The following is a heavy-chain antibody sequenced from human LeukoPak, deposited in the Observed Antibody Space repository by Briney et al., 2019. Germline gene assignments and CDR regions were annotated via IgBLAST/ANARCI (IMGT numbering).Heavy chain of an antibody. J-gene: IGHJ4*02. V-gene: IGHV4-39*01. CDR2: IYYSGST. CDR3: ARPGAYCGGDCYSFDY. CDR1: GGSISSSSYY. Sequence: SETLSLTCTVSGGSISSSSYYWGWIRQPPGKGPEWIGSIYYSGSTYYNPSLKSRVTISVDTSKNQFSLKLSSVTAADTAVYYCARPGAYCGGDCYSFDYWGQGTLVTVSS. D-gene: IGHD2-21*02.